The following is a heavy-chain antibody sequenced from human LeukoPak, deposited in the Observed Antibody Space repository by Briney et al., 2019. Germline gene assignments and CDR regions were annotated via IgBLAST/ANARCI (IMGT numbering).Heavy chain of an antibody. D-gene: IGHD3-22*01. CDR3: ALITNYDSSGSLKGGY. Sequence: SETLSLTCAVSGGSISSSNWWSWVRQPPGKGLEWIGEIYHSGSTNYNSSLKSRVTISVDKSKNQFSLKLSSVTAADTAVYYCALITNYDSSGSLKGGYWGQGTLVTVSS. J-gene: IGHJ4*02. V-gene: IGHV4-4*02. CDR1: GGSISSSNW. CDR2: IYHSGST.